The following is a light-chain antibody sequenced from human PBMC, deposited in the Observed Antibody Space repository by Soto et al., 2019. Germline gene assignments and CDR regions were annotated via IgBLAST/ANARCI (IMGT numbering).Light chain of an antibody. V-gene: IGKV3-20*01. Sequence: EIVLTQSPGTVSLSPGERATLSCRASQSVSRSYLAWYQLKPGQAPRLLIYGASSRATGIPDRFSGSGSGTDFTLTISRLEPEDFAVYYCQQYGSIPWTFGQGTKVDIK. CDR3: QQYGSIPWT. J-gene: IGKJ1*01. CDR2: GAS. CDR1: QSVSRSY.